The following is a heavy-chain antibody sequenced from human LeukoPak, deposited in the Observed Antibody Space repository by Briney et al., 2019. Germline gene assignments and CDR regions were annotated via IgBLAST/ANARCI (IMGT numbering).Heavy chain of an antibody. CDR3: ARDNNLVLGLFSACNWFDP. D-gene: IGHD2-8*02. V-gene: IGHV4-4*07. CDR2: IYTSGST. J-gene: IGHJ5*02. Sequence: SETLSLTCTVSGGSISSYYWSWIRQPAGKGLEWIGRIYTSGSTNYNPSLKSRVTMSVDTSKNQFSLKLSSVTAADTAVCYCARDNNLVLGLFSACNWFDPWGQGTLVTVSS. CDR1: GGSISSYY.